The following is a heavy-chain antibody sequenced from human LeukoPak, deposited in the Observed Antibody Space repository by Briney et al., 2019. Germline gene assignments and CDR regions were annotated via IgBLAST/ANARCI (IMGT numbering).Heavy chain of an antibody. CDR1: GFTFNNYW. CDR2: MNNDGRVI. Sequence: LAGGSLRLSCTVSGFTFNNYWMHWVRQAPGKGLVWVSRMNNDGRVITYADSVKGRFTISRDNAKNTLYLQMNSLRAEDTAVYYCARYGGNSLPYYYGMDVWGQGTTVTVSS. V-gene: IGHV3-74*01. D-gene: IGHD4-23*01. CDR3: ARYGGNSLPYYYGMDV. J-gene: IGHJ6*02.